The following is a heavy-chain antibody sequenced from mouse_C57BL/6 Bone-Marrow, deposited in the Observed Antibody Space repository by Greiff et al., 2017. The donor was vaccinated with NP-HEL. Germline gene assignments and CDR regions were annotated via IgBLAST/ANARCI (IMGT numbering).Heavy chain of an antibody. CDR3: ASIYYGNDYSEDTAMYYCARNYGSSLYYAMDY. Sequence: QVQLQQPGAELVRPGSSVKLSCKASGYTFTSYWMDWVKQRPGQGLEWIGNIYPSDSETHYNQKFKDKATLTVDKSSSPAYMQLSSLTSEDSAVYYCASIYYGNDYSEDTAMYYCARNYGSSLYYAMDYWGQGTSVTVSS. D-gene: IGHD1-1*01. V-gene: IGHV1-61*01. CDR1: GYTFTSYW. CDR2: IYPSDSET. J-gene: IGHJ4*01.